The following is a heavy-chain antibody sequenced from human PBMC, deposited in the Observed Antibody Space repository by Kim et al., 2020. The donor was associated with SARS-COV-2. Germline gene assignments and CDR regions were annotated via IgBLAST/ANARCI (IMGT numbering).Heavy chain of an antibody. CDR3: TTEWAAAGFYGMDV. V-gene: IGHV3-15*01. D-gene: IGHD6-13*01. Sequence: AAPVKGRFTFSRDDSKTPLYLQMNSLKTEDTAVYYCTTEWAAAGFYGMDVWGQGTTVTVSS. J-gene: IGHJ6*02.